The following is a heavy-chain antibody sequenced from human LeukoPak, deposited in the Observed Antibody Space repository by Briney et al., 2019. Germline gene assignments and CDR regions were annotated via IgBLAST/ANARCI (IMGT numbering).Heavy chain of an antibody. CDR1: GFTFSDYY. D-gene: IGHD1-26*01. CDR3: ARDQWGHSGSYYVDY. V-gene: IGHV3-11*01. CDR2: ISNTGSTI. Sequence: GGSLRLSCAPSGFTFSDYYMRWIRQAPGKGLEWVAYISNTGSTIYYADSVKGRFTISRDNAKNSLYLQMTVLRAEDTAVYYCARDQWGHSGSYYVDYLGQGTLVTVSS. J-gene: IGHJ4*02.